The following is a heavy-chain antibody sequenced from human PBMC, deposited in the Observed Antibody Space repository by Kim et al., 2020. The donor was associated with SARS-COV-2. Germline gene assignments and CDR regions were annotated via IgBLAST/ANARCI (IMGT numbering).Heavy chain of an antibody. CDR2: NGNT. CDR3: ARDQTLDY. V-gene: IGHV1-18*01. J-gene: IGHJ4*02. Sequence: NGNTTSAQKFQGRVIMTTDTSTSTAYMELRSLRSDDTAVYYCARDQTLDYWGQGTLVTVSS.